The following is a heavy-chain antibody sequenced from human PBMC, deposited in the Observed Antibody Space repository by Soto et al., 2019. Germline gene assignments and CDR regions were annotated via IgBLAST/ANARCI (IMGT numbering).Heavy chain of an antibody. CDR3: ASHLTMTGTRGFDH. D-gene: IGHD3-9*01. J-gene: IGHJ4*02. V-gene: IGHV4-4*02. CDR1: SGSIFSSNW. CDR2: TRNSGGA. Sequence: QVQLQESGPGLVKPSGTLSLTCAVSSGSIFSSNWWSWVRQPPGKGLEWIGETRNSGGANYNPSLKSRGTISVDKSTNQFFLNLNSVTAAYTAVYYCASHLTMTGTRGFDHWGLGTLVTVSS.